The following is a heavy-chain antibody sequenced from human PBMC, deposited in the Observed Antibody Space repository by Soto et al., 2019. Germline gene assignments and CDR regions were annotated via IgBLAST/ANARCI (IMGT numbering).Heavy chain of an antibody. CDR2: IIPILGIA. CDR1: GGAFSSYT. D-gene: IGHD6-6*01. V-gene: IGHV1-69*04. J-gene: IGHJ4*02. CDR3: AREDWDIAARAGDDY. Sequence: SVKVSCKASGGAFSSYTISWVRQAPGQGLEWMGRIIPILGIANYAQKFQGRVTITADKSTSTAYMELSSLRSEDTAVYYCAREDWDIAARAGDDYWGQGTLVTVSS.